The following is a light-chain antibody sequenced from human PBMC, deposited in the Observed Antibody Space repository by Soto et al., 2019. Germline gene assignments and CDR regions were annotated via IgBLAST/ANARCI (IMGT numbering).Light chain of an antibody. V-gene: IGLV2-23*02. Sequence: QSALTQPASVSGSPGQSITISCTGTSSDVGSYNLVSWYQQHPGKAPKLMIYEVTQRPSGVSSRFSGSRSANTASLTISGLRAEDEAHYYCCAYSASSTLLFGGGTKLTVL. J-gene: IGLJ2*01. CDR3: CAYSASSTLL. CDR2: EVT. CDR1: SSDVGSYNL.